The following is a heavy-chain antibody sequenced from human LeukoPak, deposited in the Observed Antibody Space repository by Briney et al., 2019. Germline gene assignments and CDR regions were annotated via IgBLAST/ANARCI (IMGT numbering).Heavy chain of an antibody. CDR3: ARDISGFDY. D-gene: IGHD2-15*01. CDR1: GFTFSSYS. J-gene: IGHJ4*02. CDR2: ISSRSSYI. Sequence: GGSLTLSCAASGFTFSSYSMNWVRQAPGKGLEWVSSISSRSSYIYYAGSVKGRFTISRDNAKNSLYLQMNSLGAEDAAVYYCARDISGFDYWGQGTLVTVSS. V-gene: IGHV3-21*01.